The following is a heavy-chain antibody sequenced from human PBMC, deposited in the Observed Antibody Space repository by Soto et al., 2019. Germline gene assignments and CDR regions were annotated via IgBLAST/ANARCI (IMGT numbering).Heavy chain of an antibody. Sequence: ASVKVSCKASGYTFTSYGISWVRQAPGQGHEWMGWISAYNGNTNYAQKLQGRVTMTTDTSTSTAYMELRSLRSDDTAVYYCARSRLRPGYFQLWGKGTLVTGSS. CDR1: GYTFTSYG. CDR3: ARSRLRPGYFQL. D-gene: IGHD5-12*01. V-gene: IGHV1-18*01. J-gene: IGHJ1*01. CDR2: ISAYNGNT.